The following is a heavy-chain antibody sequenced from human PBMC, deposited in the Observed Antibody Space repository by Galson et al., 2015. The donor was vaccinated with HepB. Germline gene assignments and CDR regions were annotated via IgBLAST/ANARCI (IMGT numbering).Heavy chain of an antibody. CDR2: INAGNGNT. CDR3: ARDYVKRITMIVVAPGAFDI. D-gene: IGHD3-22*01. J-gene: IGHJ3*02. Sequence: SVKVSCKASGYTFTSYAMHWVRQAPGQRLEWMGWINAGNGNTKYSQKFQGRVTITRDTSASTAYMELSSLRSEDTAVYYCARDYVKRITMIVVAPGAFDIWGQGTMVTVSS. V-gene: IGHV1-3*01. CDR1: GYTFTSYA.